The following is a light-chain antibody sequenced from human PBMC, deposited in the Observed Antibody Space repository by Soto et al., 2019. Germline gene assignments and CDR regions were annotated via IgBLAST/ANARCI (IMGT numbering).Light chain of an antibody. J-gene: IGLJ2*01. CDR3: SSYARGSALLL. CDR1: SSDVGGYNY. Sequence: HSVLTQPASVSGSPGQSITISCTGSSSDVGGYNYVSWYQHHPGKAPKLMIYEVTHRPSGVSDRFSASKSGNTASLTISGLQPEDEAEYFCSSYARGSALLLFGGGTKLTVL. CDR2: EVT. V-gene: IGLV2-14*01.